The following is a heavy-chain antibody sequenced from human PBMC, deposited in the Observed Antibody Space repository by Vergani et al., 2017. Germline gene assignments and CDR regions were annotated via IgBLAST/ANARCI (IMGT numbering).Heavy chain of an antibody. V-gene: IGHV3-64*01. CDR1: GFTFSSYA. J-gene: IGHJ4*02. CDR2: ISSNGGST. CDR3: AKYLRDSTDGLPDS. D-gene: IGHD2-21*02. Sequence: EVQLVESGGGLVQPGGSLRLSCAASGFTFSSYAMHWVRQAPGKGLEYVSAISSNGGSTYYANSVKGRFTISRDNSKNTLYLQMGSLRSEDTALYYCAKYLRDSTDGLPDSWGPGTLVIVSS.